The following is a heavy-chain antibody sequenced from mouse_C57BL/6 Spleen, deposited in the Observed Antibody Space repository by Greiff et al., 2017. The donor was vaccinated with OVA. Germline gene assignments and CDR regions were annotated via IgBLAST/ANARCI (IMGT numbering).Heavy chain of an antibody. CDR3: ASQLGRGFAY. V-gene: IGHV7-3*01. D-gene: IGHD4-1*02. Sequence: EVKLVESGGGLVQPGGSLSLSCAASGFTFTDYYMSWVRQPPGKALEWLGFIRNKANGYTTEYSASVKGRFTISRDNSQSILYLQMNALRAEDSATYYCASQLGRGFAYWGQGTLVTVSA. J-gene: IGHJ3*01. CDR1: GFTFTDYY. CDR2: IRNKANGYTT.